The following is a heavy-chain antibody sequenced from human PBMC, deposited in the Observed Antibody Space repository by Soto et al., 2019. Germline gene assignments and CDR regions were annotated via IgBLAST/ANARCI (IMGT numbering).Heavy chain of an antibody. J-gene: IGHJ3*02. CDR3: ARDGGDDAFDI. CDR2: IYSGGTT. D-gene: IGHD3-10*01. CDR1: GFTVSSNY. V-gene: IGHV3-53*01. Sequence: GGSLRLSCAASGFTVSSNYMSWVRQAPGKGLEWVSVIYSGGTTYYADSVKGRFTISRDNSKNTLYLQMNSLRAEDTAVYYCARDGGDDAFDIWGQGTMVTVSS.